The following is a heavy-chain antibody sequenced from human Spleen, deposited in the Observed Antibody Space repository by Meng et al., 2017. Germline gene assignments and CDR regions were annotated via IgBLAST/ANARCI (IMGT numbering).Heavy chain of an antibody. D-gene: IGHD3-10*01. J-gene: IGHJ3*02. CDR2: INPNSGGT. CDR1: GYTFTAYY. V-gene: IGHV1-2*02. CDR3: ARDLEVRGVIFAFDI. Sequence: ASVKVSCKASGYTFTAYYMHWVRQAPGQGLEWMGWINPNSGGTNYAQKFQGRVTMALDTSISTAYMELSRLRSDDTAVYYCARDLEVRGVIFAFDIWGQGTMVTVSS.